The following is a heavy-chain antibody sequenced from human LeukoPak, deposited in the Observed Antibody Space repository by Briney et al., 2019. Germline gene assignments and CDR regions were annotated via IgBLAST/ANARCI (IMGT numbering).Heavy chain of an antibody. D-gene: IGHD5-24*01. V-gene: IGHV3-21*01. Sequence: GGSLRLSCAASGFTFSSYEMNWVRQAPGKGLEWVSSISSSSRYIYYAESVKGRLTISRDNAKNSLYLQMNSLRAEDTAVYYCARAANDGYNTILDYWGQGTLVTVSS. CDR2: ISSSSRYI. J-gene: IGHJ4*02. CDR1: GFTFSSYE. CDR3: ARAANDGYNTILDY.